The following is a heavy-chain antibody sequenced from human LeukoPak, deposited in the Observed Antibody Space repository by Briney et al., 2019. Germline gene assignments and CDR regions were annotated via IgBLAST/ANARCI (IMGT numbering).Heavy chain of an antibody. J-gene: IGHJ5*02. CDR3: ARVRSDYGDQWWFDP. Sequence: ASVKVSCKASGYTFTSYGISWVRQAPGQGLEWMGWISAYNGNTNYAQKLQGRVTMTTDTSTSTAYMELRSLRSDDTAVYYCARVRSDYGDQWWFDPWGQGTLVTVSS. CDR2: ISAYNGNT. V-gene: IGHV1-18*01. CDR1: GYTFTSYG. D-gene: IGHD4-17*01.